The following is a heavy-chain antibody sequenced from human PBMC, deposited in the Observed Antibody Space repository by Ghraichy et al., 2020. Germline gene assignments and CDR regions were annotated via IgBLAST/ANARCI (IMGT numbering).Heavy chain of an antibody. CDR3: ARSFFPAREWSYYYGMDV. CDR1: GGSVSSGSYY. V-gene: IGHV4-61*01. CDR2: IYYSGST. D-gene: IGHD3-3*01. Sequence: SETLSLTCTVSGGSVSSGSYYWSWIRQPPGKGLEWFGYIYYSGSTNYNPSLKSRVTISVDTSKNQFSLKLSSVTAADTAVYYCARSFFPAREWSYYYGMDVWGQGTTVTVSS. J-gene: IGHJ6*02.